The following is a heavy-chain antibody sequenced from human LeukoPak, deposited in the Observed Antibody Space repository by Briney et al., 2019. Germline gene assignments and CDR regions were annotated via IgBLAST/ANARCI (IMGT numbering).Heavy chain of an antibody. J-gene: IGHJ4*02. CDR3: ASGYDILTGYDHPYSYFDY. Sequence: ASVKVSCKASGYTFTGYYIHWVRQAPGQGLEWMGWINPNTGGTNYAQKFQGRVTMTRDTSISTAYMELSRLRSDDTAVYYCASGYDILTGYDHPYSYFDYWGQGTLVTVSS. D-gene: IGHD3-9*01. V-gene: IGHV1-2*02. CDR1: GYTFTGYY. CDR2: INPNTGGT.